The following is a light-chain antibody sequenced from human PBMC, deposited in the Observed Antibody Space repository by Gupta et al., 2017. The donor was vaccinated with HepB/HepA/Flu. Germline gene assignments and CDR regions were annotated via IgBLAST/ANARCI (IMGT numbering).Light chain of an antibody. Sequence: EVVLTQSPATLSLSPGERATLSCRASQSVGNSLAWYQHKPGQSPRLLIYDASTRATGIPDRFSGGGSGTDFTLTITSLQPEDFAVYYCQQRSNWLRSFGPGTKLEIK. CDR3: QQRSNWLRS. J-gene: IGKJ2*03. V-gene: IGKV3-11*01. CDR1: QSVGNS. CDR2: DAS.